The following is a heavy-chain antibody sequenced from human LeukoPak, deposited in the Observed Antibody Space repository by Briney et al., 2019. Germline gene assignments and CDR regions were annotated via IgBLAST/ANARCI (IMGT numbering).Heavy chain of an antibody. CDR1: GFTVSSNY. CDR3: AREALGGGGY. CDR2: IYSSGST. V-gene: IGHV3-66*01. Sequence: GVSLRLSCAASGFTVSSNYMSWVRQAPGKGLEWVSIIYSSGSTYYADSVKGRLTISRDNSKNTLYLQMNSLRAEDTAVYHCAREALGGGGYWGQGTLVTVSS. D-gene: IGHD3-10*01. J-gene: IGHJ4*02.